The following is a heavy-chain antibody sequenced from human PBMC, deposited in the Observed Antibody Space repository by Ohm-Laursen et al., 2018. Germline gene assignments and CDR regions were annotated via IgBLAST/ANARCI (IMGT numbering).Heavy chain of an antibody. CDR3: ARAIRGVATRGFDY. J-gene: IGHJ4*02. Sequence: SQTLSLTCTVSGGSISSYYWSWIRQPPGKGLEWIGYIFYTGSTDYNPSLKSRVTISVDTSKNRFSLKLSSVTAADTAVYYCARAIRGVATRGFDYWGQGTLVTVSS. D-gene: IGHD5-12*01. V-gene: IGHV4-59*01. CDR1: GGSISSYY. CDR2: IFYTGST.